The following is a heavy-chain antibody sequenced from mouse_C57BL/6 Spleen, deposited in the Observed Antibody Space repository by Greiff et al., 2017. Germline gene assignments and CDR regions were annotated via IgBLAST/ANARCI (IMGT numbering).Heavy chain of an antibody. CDR3: ARGIRGNYGAMDY. CDR2: IYPGSGST. D-gene: IGHD2-1*01. J-gene: IGHJ4*01. V-gene: IGHV1-55*01. Sequence: QVQLQQPGAELVKPGASVKMSCKASGYTFTSYWITWVKQRPGQGLEWIGDIYPGSGSTNYNEKFKSKATLTVDTSSSTAYMLRSSLTSEDSAVYYCARGIRGNYGAMDYWGQGTSATVSS. CDR1: GYTFTSYW.